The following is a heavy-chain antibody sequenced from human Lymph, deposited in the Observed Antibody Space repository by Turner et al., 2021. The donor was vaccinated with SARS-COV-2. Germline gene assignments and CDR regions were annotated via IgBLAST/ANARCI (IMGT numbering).Heavy chain of an antibody. CDR3: AREMGAGSDY. CDR2: ISYDGSNK. Sequence: QVQLVESGGGVVQPGRSLRLSCAASGFIFSSYAMHWVRQAPGKGLEWVALISYDGSNKYYADSVKGRFTISRDNSKNTLYLQMNSLRAEDTAVYYCAREMGAGSDYWGQGTLVTVSS. D-gene: IGHD3-10*01. CDR1: GFIFSSYA. J-gene: IGHJ4*02. V-gene: IGHV3-30*04.